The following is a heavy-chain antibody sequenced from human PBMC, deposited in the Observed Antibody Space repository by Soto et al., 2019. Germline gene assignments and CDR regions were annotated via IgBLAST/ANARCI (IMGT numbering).Heavy chain of an antibody. D-gene: IGHD4-17*01. V-gene: IGHV4-30-4*01. J-gene: IGHJ2*01. CDR2: TYDSGST. Sequence: SETLSLTCTVSGGSISGGGYYWSWIRQPPGKGLEWIGYTYDSGSTYYNPSLKSRISISVDTSKNQFSLRLTSVTAADTAVYYCARGIIPLTTDLYFELWGRGTLVKVSS. CDR3: ARGIIPLTTDLYFEL. CDR1: GGSISGGGYY.